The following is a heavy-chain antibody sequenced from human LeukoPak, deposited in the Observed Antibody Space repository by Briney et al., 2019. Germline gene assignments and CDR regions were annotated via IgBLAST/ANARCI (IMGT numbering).Heavy chain of an antibody. CDR1: GYTFTSYD. J-gene: IGHJ4*02. CDR3: ARTRTTVVIDC. D-gene: IGHD4-23*01. V-gene: IGHV1-8*01. CDR2: MNPNSGNT. Sequence: ASVKVSCKASGYTFTSYDINWVRQAAGQGLEWMGWMNPNSGNTGSAQMFQGRVTMTRNTSISTAYMELSGLTSDDTAVYYCARTRTTVVIDCWGQGTLVTVSS.